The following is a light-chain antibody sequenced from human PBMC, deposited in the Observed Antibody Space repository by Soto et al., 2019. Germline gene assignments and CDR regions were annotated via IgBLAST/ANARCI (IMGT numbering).Light chain of an antibody. V-gene: IGLV1-40*01. CDR3: QSFDSSLNGWV. J-gene: IGLJ3*02. Sequence: QLVLTQPPSVSGAPGQRVTISCTGSSSNIGAGHDVHWYQQVPGTAPKLLVSGNTNRPSGVPDRFSGFNSGTSASLAITGLQAEDEADYYCQSFDSSLNGWVFGGGTKLTVL. CDR2: GNT. CDR1: SSNIGAGHD.